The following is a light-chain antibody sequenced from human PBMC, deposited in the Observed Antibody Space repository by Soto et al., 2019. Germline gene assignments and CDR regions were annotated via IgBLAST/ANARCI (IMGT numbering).Light chain of an antibody. CDR3: SSYTSSSTWV. CDR2: EVN. CDR1: SSDVGGHIY. Sequence: QSVLTQPASVSGSPGQSITISCTGTSSDVGGHIYVSWYQHHPLKAPKLIIYEVNSRPSGISNRFSGSKSGNTASLTISGLQAEDEADYYCSSYTSSSTWVFGGGTKLTVL. J-gene: IGLJ3*02. V-gene: IGLV2-14*01.